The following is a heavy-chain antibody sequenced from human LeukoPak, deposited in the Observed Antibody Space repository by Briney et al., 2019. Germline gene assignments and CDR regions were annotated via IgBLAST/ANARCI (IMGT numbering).Heavy chain of an antibody. V-gene: IGHV3-23*01. D-gene: IGHD3-22*01. CDR2: ISSSGSST. Sequence: GASLRLSCAASGFTFSNNAMSWVRQAPGKGLEWVSTISSSGSSTYYEDSVKGRFTISRDNSKKTLYLQMQSLRDEDTAVYYCAKTYYYDSSGYYSDSFNFDYWGQGAMVTV. CDR3: AKTYYYDSSGYYSDSFNFDY. CDR1: GFTFSNNA. J-gene: IGHJ4*02.